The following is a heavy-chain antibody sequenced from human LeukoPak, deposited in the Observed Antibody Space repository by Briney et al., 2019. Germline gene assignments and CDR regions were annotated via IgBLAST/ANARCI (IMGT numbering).Heavy chain of an antibody. CDR1: GFTFSSYG. Sequence: PGGSLRLSCAASGFTFSSYGMNWVRQAPGKGLECVSPISNGGNYRYYADSMKGRFTISRDNSKNSLYLQMNSLRAEDTAVYYCARDPGGINRVDDWGQGTLVTVSS. CDR3: ARDPGGINRVDD. D-gene: IGHD3-16*01. J-gene: IGHJ4*02. V-gene: IGHV3-21*01. CDR2: ISNGGNYR.